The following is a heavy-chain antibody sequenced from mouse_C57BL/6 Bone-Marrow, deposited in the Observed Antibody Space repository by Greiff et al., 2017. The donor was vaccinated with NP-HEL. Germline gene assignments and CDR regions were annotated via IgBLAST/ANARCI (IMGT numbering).Heavy chain of an antibody. CDR2: ILPSIGRT. CDR3: AREGNYYYGSSPYAMDY. Sequence: VQLVESGSELRSPGSSVKLSCKDFDSEVFPIAYMSWVRQQPGHGFEWIGGILPSIGRTIYGEKFEDKATLDADTLSNTAYLELNSLTSEDSAIYYCAREGNYYYGSSPYAMDYWGQGTSVTVSS. J-gene: IGHJ4*01. D-gene: IGHD1-1*01. V-gene: IGHV15-2*01. CDR1: DSEVFPIAY.